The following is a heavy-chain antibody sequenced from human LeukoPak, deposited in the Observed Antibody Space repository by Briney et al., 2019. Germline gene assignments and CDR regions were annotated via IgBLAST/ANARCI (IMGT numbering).Heavy chain of an antibody. V-gene: IGHV3-21*01. J-gene: IGHJ4*02. D-gene: IGHD3-3*01. CDR2: ISSSSSYI. CDR3: ARDQTYYDFWSGYYTGTNFDY. Sequence: PGGSLRLSCAASGFTLSSYSMNWVRQAPGKGLEWVSSISSSSSYIYYADSVKGRFTISRDNAKNSLYLQMNSLRAEDTAVYYCARDQTYYDFWSGYYTGTNFDYWGQGTLVTVSS. CDR1: GFTLSSYS.